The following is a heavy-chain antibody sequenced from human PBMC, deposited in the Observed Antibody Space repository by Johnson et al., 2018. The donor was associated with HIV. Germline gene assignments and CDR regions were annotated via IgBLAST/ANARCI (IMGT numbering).Heavy chain of an antibody. Sequence: QVQLVESGGGMVQPGGSLRLSCAASGLTFSGSGMHWVRQAPGKGLEWVAFTRYDGSNKHYVDSVKGRFNISRDNANKMLYLQMNSLRVEDTAVYYCARGVNGDYAVSAFDIWGQGTMVTVSS. D-gene: IGHD4-17*01. V-gene: IGHV3-30*02. J-gene: IGHJ3*02. CDR3: ARGVNGDYAVSAFDI. CDR1: GLTFSGSG. CDR2: TRYDGSNK.